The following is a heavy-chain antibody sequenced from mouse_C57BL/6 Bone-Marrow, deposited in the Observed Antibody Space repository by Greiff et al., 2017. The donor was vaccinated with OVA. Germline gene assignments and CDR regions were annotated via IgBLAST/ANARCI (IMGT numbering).Heavy chain of an antibody. CDR3: AREGIYYEVWFAY. CDR2: INPSSGYT. Sequence: QVQLQQSGAELARPGASVKMSCKASGYTFTSYTMYWVKQRPGQGLEWIGYINPSSGYTKYNQKFKDKATLTADKSSSTAYMQLSSLTSEDSAVYYCAREGIYYEVWFAYWGQGTLVTVSA. CDR1: GYTFTSYT. V-gene: IGHV1-4*01. J-gene: IGHJ3*01. D-gene: IGHD1-1*01.